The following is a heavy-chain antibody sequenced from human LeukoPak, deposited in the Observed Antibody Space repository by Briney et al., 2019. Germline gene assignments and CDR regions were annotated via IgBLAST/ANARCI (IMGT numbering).Heavy chain of an antibody. J-gene: IGHJ6*03. CDR1: GFTFTNHW. CDR2: ISSSGSTI. CDR3: ARGPGEYYYYYYMDV. D-gene: IGHD1-26*01. V-gene: IGHV3-11*01. Sequence: PGGSLRLSCAASGFTFTNHWMHWVRQAPGKGLEWVSYISSSGSTIYYADSVKGRFTISRDNAKNSLYLQMNSLRAEDTAVYYCARGPGEYYYYYYMDVWGKGTTVTVSS.